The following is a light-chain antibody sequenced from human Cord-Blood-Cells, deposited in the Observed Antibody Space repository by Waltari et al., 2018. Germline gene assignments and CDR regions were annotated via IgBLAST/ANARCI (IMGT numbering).Light chain of an antibody. Sequence: SSDPTQDPPVSVALGPTVRITCQGGTLRSYYASWYQQKPGQATVLVIYGKNNRPSGIPDRFSGSSSGNTASLTITGAQAEDEADYYCNARDSSGNHVVFGGGTKLTVL. CDR1: TLRSYY. CDR2: GKN. V-gene: IGLV3-19*01. J-gene: IGLJ2*01. CDR3: NARDSSGNHVV.